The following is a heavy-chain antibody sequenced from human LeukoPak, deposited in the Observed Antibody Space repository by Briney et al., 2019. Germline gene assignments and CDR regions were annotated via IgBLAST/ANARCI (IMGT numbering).Heavy chain of an antibody. D-gene: IGHD3-9*01. CDR1: GFTFANYL. V-gene: IGHV3-23*01. J-gene: IGHJ4*02. CDR3: AKLTQPSAY. Sequence: PGGSLRLSCAASGFTFANYLMSWVRQTPGKGLEWVSSVSGSGGSTYYADSVKGRFTISRDNSKNTVYLQMSSLRAEDTAVYYCAKLTQPSAYWGQGTLVTASS. CDR2: VSGSGGST.